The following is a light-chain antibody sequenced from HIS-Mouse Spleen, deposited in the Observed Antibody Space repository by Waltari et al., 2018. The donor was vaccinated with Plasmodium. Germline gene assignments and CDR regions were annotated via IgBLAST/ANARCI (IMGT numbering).Light chain of an antibody. CDR3: QTWGTGIVV. J-gene: IGLJ2*01. CDR1: SGHSSYA. V-gene: IGLV4-69*01. CDR2: LNIDGST. Sequence: QLVLTQSPSASASLGASVKLTCTLSSGHSSYAIAWHQQQPEKGPRYLMKLNIDGSTSKGDGILDRFSGSSSGAERYLTISSLQSEDEADYYCQTWGTGIVVFGGGTKLTVL.